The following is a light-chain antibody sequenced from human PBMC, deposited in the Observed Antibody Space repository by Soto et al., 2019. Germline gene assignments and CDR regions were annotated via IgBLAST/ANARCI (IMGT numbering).Light chain of an antibody. V-gene: IGKV4-1*01. CDR1: ETLLSMSINKNY. CDR2: WAS. J-gene: IGKJ5*01. Sequence: IVMTQSPDSLAVSLGECATITCTDRETLLSMSINKNYLAWYQQTPGQPPKMLIYWASTRASAVPDRFSGSGSRTDFTLTITRLQAEDLATYYCQQYLDTPITFGQGTRLEIK. CDR3: QQYLDTPIT.